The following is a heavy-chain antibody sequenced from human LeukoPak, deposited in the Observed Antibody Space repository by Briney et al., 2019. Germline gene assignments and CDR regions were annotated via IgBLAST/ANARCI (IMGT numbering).Heavy chain of an antibody. V-gene: IGHV4-39*01. CDR1: GGSISISSYY. CDR2: SYYSGDT. Sequence: SETLSLTCTVSGGSISISSYYWGWIRQPPGKGLEWIGSSYYSGDTSYNPSLKSRRVTISVDTSKNQFSLRLSSETAADPAVYYCARHQWHYYYYMGVWGKGSTVTVSS. CDR3: ARHQWHYYYYMGV. D-gene: IGHD6-19*01. J-gene: IGHJ6*03.